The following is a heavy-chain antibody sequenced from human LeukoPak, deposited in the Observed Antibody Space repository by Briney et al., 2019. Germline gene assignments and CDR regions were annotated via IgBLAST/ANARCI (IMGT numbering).Heavy chain of an antibody. CDR1: GFTFGDYA. CDR3: TGNYYGSGSYADFDY. D-gene: IGHD3-10*01. V-gene: IGHV3-49*03. J-gene: IGHJ4*02. Sequence: GRSLRLSCTASGFTFGDYAMSWFRQAPGKGLEWVGFIRSKAYGGTTEYAASVKGRFTISRDDSKSTAYLQMNSLKTEDTAVYYCTGNYYGSGSYADFDYWGQGTLVTVSS. CDR2: IRSKAYGGTT.